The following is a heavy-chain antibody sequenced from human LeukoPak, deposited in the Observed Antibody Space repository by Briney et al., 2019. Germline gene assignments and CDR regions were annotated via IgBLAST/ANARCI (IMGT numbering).Heavy chain of an antibody. Sequence: SETLSLTCTVSGGSISSYYWSWIRQPPGKGLEWIGYIYYSGSTNYNPSLKSRVTISVDTSKNQFSLKLSSVTAADTAVYYCARGGFGELGSWGQGTLVTVSS. CDR3: ARGGFGELGS. J-gene: IGHJ5*02. CDR2: IYYSGST. CDR1: GGSISSYY. V-gene: IGHV4-59*08. D-gene: IGHD3-10*01.